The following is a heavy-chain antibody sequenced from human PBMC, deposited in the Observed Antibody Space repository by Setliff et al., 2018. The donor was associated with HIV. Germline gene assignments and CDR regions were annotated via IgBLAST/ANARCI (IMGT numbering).Heavy chain of an antibody. Sequence: GGSLRLSCAASGFTFSSYAMHWVRQAPGKGLEWVAVISYDGSNKYYADSVKGRLTISRDNSKNTLYLQMNSLRAEDTAVYYCARDAGGAGEYFDYWGQGTLVTVSS. D-gene: IGHD7-27*01. V-gene: IGHV3-30*04. CDR3: ARDAGGAGEYFDY. CDR1: GFTFSSYA. J-gene: IGHJ4*02. CDR2: ISYDGSNK.